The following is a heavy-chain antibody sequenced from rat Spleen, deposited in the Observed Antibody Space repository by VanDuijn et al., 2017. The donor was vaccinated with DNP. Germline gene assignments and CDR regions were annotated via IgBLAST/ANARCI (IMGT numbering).Heavy chain of an antibody. Sequence: EVQLQESGPGLVKPSQSLSLTCSVTGYSITSSYRWNWIRKFPGNKLEWMGSINSAGTTKYNPSLKSRISITRDTSKNQLFLQVNAVTTEDTATYYCTRGDILRSFDYWGRGVMVTVSS. CDR3: TRGDILRSFDY. D-gene: IGHD1-6*01. CDR1: GYSITSSYR. V-gene: IGHV3-3*01. J-gene: IGHJ2*01. CDR2: INSAGTT.